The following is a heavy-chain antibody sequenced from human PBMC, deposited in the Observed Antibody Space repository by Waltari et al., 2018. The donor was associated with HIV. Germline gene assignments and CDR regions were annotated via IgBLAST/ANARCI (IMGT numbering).Heavy chain of an antibody. CDR2: IRYDGSNK. CDR1: GFTFSSYG. J-gene: IGHJ4*02. V-gene: IGHV3-30*02. D-gene: IGHD2-2*01. CDR3: AKGPPNVVVPAAIPY. Sequence: QVQLVESGGGVVQPGGSLRLSCAASGFTFSSYGMHWVRQAPGKGLEWVAFIRYDGSNKYYADSVKGRFTISRDNSKNTLYLQMNSLRAEDTAVYYCAKGPPNVVVPAAIPYWGQGTLVTVSS.